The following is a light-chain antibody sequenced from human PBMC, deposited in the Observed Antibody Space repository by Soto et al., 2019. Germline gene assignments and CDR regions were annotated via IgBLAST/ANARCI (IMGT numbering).Light chain of an antibody. CDR3: QVWDSSSHHPWV. J-gene: IGLJ3*02. Sequence: SYELTQPPSVSVAPGQTARITCGGDNIGTKSVHWYQQKPGQAPVLVVYDYSKRPSGIPERFSGSNSGNTATLTISRVEAGDEADFYCQVWDSSSHHPWVFGGGTKVTVL. CDR1: NIGTKS. CDR2: DYS. V-gene: IGLV3-21*02.